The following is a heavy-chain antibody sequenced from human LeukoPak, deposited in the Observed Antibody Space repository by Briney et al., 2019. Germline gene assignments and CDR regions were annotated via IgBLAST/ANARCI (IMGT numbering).Heavy chain of an antibody. CDR1: GYTFTSYD. D-gene: IGHD6-19*01. Sequence: ASVKVSCKASGYTFTSYDINWVRQATGQGLEWMGWMNPNSGNTGYAQKFQGRVTMTRNTSISTAYMELSSLRSEDTAVYYCARAVAGIRSKTRGSHDYWGQGTLVTVSS. J-gene: IGHJ4*02. CDR3: ARAVAGIRSKTRGSHDY. CDR2: MNPNSGNT. V-gene: IGHV1-8*01.